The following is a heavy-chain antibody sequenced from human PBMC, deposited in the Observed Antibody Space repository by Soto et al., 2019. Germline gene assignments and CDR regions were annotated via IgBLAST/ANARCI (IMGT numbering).Heavy chain of an antibody. V-gene: IGHV4-39*01. D-gene: IGHD3-10*01. J-gene: IGHJ4*02. CDR1: GGSISSSSYY. Sequence: SETLSLTCTVSGGSISSSSYYWGWIRQPPGKGLEWTGSIYYSGSTYYNPSLKSRVTISVDTSKNQFSLKLSSVTAADTAVYYCARTLLMVRGVRYFDYWGQGTLVTVSS. CDR3: ARTLLMVRGVRYFDY. CDR2: IYYSGST.